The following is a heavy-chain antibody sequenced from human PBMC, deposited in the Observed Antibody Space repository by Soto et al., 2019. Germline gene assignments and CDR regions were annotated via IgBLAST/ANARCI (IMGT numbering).Heavy chain of an antibody. V-gene: IGHV3-30*18. D-gene: IGHD3-3*01. CDR2: ISYDGSNK. Sequence: QVQLVESGGGVVQPGRSLRLSCAASGFTFSRYGMHWVRQAPGKGPEWVAVISYDGSNKYYGGSVKGRFTVSRDNSKNTLYLQMNSLRVEDTAVYYCAKGNAIIGVALPMDVWGQGTKVTVSS. CDR3: AKGNAIIGVALPMDV. J-gene: IGHJ6*02. CDR1: GFTFSRYG.